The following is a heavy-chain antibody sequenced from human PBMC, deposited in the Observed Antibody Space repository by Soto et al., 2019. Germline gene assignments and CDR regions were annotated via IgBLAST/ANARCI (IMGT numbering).Heavy chain of an antibody. CDR2: ISYDGSNK. CDR1: GFTFSSYG. CDR3: AKDRRELLPYDY. J-gene: IGHJ4*02. V-gene: IGHV3-30*18. D-gene: IGHD1-26*01. Sequence: PGGSLRLSCAASGFTFSSYGMHWVRQAPGKGLEWVAVISYDGSNKYYADSVKGRFTISRDNSKNTLYLQMNSLRAEDTAVYYCAKDRRELLPYDYWGQGT.